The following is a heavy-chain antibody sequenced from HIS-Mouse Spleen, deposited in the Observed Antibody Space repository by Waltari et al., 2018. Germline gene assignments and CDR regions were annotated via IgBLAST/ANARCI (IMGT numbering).Heavy chain of an antibody. Sequence: QLQLQESGPGLVKPSETLSLTCTVAGGSLSSSSSYWGWIGPPPGKGLEWIGSIYYSGSTYYNPSLKSRVTISVDTSKNQFSLKLSSVTAADTAVYYCAREIPYSSSWYDWYFDLWGRGTLVTVSS. CDR1: GGSLSSSSSY. V-gene: IGHV4-39*07. J-gene: IGHJ2*01. CDR2: IYYSGST. CDR3: AREIPYSSSWYDWYFDL. D-gene: IGHD6-13*01.